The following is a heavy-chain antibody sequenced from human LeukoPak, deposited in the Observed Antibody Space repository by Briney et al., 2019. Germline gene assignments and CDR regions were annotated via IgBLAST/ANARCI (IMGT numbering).Heavy chain of an antibody. CDR3: ARVAIVGATLFDY. Sequence: PGGSLRLSCAASGFTFSSYSMNWVRQAPGKGLEWVSSISSSSSYIYYADSVKGRFTISRDNAKNSLYLQMNSLRAEDTAVYYCARVAIVGATLFDYWGQGTLVTVSS. CDR2: ISSSSSYI. CDR1: GFTFSSYS. D-gene: IGHD1-26*01. J-gene: IGHJ4*02. V-gene: IGHV3-21*01.